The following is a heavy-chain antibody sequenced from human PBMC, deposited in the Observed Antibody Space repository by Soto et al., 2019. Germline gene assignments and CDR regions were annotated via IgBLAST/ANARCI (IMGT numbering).Heavy chain of an antibody. Sequence: QITLKESGPTLVKPTQTLTLTCTFSGFSLSTSGVGVGWIRQPPGMALEWLALIYWDDDKRYSPSLKSRLTITKDTSKNQVVLTMTHMDPVETATYYCARGGWTTYYSPDFDYWGQGTLVTVSS. CDR3: ARGGWTTYYSPDFDY. D-gene: IGHD3-10*01. CDR2: IYWDDDK. J-gene: IGHJ4*02. V-gene: IGHV2-5*02. CDR1: GFSLSTSGVG.